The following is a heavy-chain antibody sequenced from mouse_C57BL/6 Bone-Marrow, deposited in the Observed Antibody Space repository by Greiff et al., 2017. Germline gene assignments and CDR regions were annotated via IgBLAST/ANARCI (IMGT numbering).Heavy chain of an antibody. CDR3: TGATDY. CDR2: IDPETGGT. Sequence: QVQLQQSGAELVRPGASVTLSCKASGYTFTDYEMHWVKQTPVHGLEWIGAIDPETGGTAYNQKFKGKAILTADKSSSTAYMELRSLTSGDSAVYYCTGATDYWGQGTTLTVSS. D-gene: IGHD3-1*01. CDR1: GYTFTDYE. V-gene: IGHV1-15*01. J-gene: IGHJ2*01.